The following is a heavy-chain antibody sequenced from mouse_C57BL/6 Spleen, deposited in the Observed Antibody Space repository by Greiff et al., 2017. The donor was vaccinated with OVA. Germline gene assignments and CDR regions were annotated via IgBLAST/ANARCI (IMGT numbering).Heavy chain of an antibody. D-gene: IGHD1-1*01. V-gene: IGHV5-17*01. Sequence: EVHLVESGGGLVKPGGSLKLSCAASGFTFSDYGMHWVRQAPEKGLEWVAYISSGSSTIYYADTVKGRFTIARDNAKNTLFLQMTSLRSEDTAMYYCARKSTTVVARAMDYWGQGTSVTVSS. CDR3: ARKSTTVVARAMDY. CDR2: ISSGSSTI. J-gene: IGHJ4*01. CDR1: GFTFSDYG.